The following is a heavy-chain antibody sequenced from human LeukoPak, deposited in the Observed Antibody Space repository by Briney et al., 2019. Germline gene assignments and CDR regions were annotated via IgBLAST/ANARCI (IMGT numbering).Heavy chain of an antibody. Sequence: GGSLRLSCAASTFTFRNYAMSWVRQGPGKGLEWVSGISGSGDSAYYADSVKGRFTFSRDNSKNTLYLQMNSLRAEDTAVYYCVRALYGGLDYWGQGSLVTVSS. J-gene: IGHJ4*02. V-gene: IGHV3-23*01. CDR2: ISGSGDSA. D-gene: IGHD2/OR15-2a*01. CDR3: VRALYGGLDY. CDR1: TFTFRNYA.